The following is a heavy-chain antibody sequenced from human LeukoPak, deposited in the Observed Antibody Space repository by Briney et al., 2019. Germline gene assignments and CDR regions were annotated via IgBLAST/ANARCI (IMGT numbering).Heavy chain of an antibody. CDR2: IIPILGIA. CDR1: GGTFSSYA. D-gene: IGHD3-3*01. CDR3: AAERYYDFWSGYYTGRDAFDI. Sequence: SVKVSCKASGGTFSSYAISWVRQAPGQGLEWMGRIIPILGIANYAQKFQERVTITRDMSTSTAYMELSSLRSEDTAVYYCAAERYYDFWSGYYTGRDAFDIWGQGTMVTVSS. J-gene: IGHJ3*02. V-gene: IGHV1-69*04.